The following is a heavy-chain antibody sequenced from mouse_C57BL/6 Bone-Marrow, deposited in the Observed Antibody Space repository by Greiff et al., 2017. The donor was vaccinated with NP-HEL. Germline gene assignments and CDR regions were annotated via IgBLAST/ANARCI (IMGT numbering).Heavy chain of an antibody. Sequence: VQLQQSGAELVRPGASVTLSCTASGFNIKDDYMHWVKQRPEQGLEWLGWIDPENGDTEYASKFQGKATITADTSSNTAYLQRSSLTSEDTAVYYCTTDDYYWYFDVWGTGTTVTVSS. V-gene: IGHV14-4*01. D-gene: IGHD2-4*01. J-gene: IGHJ1*03. CDR1: GFNIKDDY. CDR3: TTDDYYWYFDV. CDR2: IDPENGDT.